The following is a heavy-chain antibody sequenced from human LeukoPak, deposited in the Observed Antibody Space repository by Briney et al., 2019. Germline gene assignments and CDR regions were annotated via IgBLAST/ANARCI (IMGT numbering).Heavy chain of an antibody. CDR3: AARRSSSSDSYL. J-gene: IGHJ4*02. D-gene: IGHD3-22*01. V-gene: IGHV3-23*01. Sequence: PGGSLRLSCAASGFTLSSSAMSWVRQAPGKGLEWVSAISGGGDKTFYADSVEGRFTISRDNSKNTLYLQMNSLRAEDTALYFCAARRSSSSDSYLWGQGTLVTVSS. CDR1: GFTLSSSA. CDR2: ISGGGDKT.